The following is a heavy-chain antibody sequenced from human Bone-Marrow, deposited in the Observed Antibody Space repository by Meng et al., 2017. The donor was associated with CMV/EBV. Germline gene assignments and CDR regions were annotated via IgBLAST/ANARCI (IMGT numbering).Heavy chain of an antibody. Sequence: ASVKVSCKASGYTFTSYGISWVRQAPGQGLEWMGWISAYNGNTNYAQKLQGRVTMTRDTSISTAYMELSSLRSEDTAMYYCARRRTTGIGKLGAPFDPWGQGTLVTVSS. CDR1: GYTFTSYG. J-gene: IGHJ5*02. CDR3: ARRRTTGIGKLGAPFDP. D-gene: IGHD1-1*01. CDR2: ISAYNGNT. V-gene: IGHV1-18*01.